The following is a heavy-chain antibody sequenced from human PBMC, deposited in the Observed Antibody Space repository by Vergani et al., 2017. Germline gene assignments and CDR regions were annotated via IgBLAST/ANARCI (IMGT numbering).Heavy chain of an antibody. V-gene: IGHV3-21*01. Sequence: VQLVESGGGLVKPGGSLRLSCAASGFTFSSYSMNWVRQAPGKGLEWVSSISSSSSYIYYADSVKGRFTISRDNAKNSLYLQMNSLRAEDTAVYYCARELVFGVVSHYYYGMDVWGQGTTVTVSS. D-gene: IGHD3-3*01. CDR3: ARELVFGVVSHYYYGMDV. CDR1: GFTFSSYS. CDR2: ISSSSSYI. J-gene: IGHJ6*02.